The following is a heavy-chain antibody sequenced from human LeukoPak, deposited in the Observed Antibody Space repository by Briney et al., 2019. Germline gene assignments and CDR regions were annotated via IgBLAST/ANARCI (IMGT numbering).Heavy chain of an antibody. J-gene: IGHJ4*02. CDR2: ISGSGGST. V-gene: IGHV3-23*01. Sequence: GGSLRLSCAASGFTFSSYGMSWVRQAPGKGLEWVSAISGSGGSTYYADSVKGRFTISRDNSKDTLYLQMNSLRAEDTAVYYCARDSSMLRGPLVIYYFDFWGQGTLVTVSS. CDR1: GFTFSSYG. CDR3: ARDSSMLRGPLVIYYFDF. D-gene: IGHD3-10*01.